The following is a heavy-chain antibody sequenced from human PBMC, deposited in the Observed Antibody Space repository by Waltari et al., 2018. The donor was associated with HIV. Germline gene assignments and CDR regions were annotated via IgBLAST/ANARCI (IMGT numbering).Heavy chain of an antibody. J-gene: IGHJ3*01. CDR3: AAFVCGEDCRDGFAV. V-gene: IGHV3-21*03. CDR1: GYTFRSYS. Sequence: QSGGVQVKPGESLKLDCEGSGYTFRSYSLTWVRQTPGGTIECISSISDDSSYIYYADSLKDRLSVSRDNARNSLHLQMATLRDDDTAIYYCAAFVCGEDCRDGFAVWGQGTVVTVSS. D-gene: IGHD2-21*02. CDR2: ISDDSSYI.